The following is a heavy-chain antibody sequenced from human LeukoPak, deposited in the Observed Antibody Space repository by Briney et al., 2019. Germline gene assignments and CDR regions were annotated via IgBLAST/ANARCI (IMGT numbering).Heavy chain of an antibody. J-gene: IGHJ6*03. V-gene: IGHV1/OR15-3*01. CDR2: INAGNGNT. D-gene: IGHD5-18*01. CDR3: ARGPLAPNTAMVHAGYYYYYMDV. Sequence: ASVKVSCKTSGYTFTDYYIHWVRQAPGQGLEWMGWINAGNGNTKYSQKFQGRVTITADESTSTAYMELSSLRSEDTAVYYCARGPLAPNTAMVHAGYYYYYMDVWGKGTTVTVSS. CDR1: GYTFTDYY.